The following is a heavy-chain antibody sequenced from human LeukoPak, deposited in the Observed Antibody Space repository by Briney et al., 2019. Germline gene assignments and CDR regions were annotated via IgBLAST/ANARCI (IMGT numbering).Heavy chain of an antibody. J-gene: IGHJ6*02. CDR2: ISAYNGNT. V-gene: IGHV1-18*01. D-gene: IGHD3-10*01. CDR1: GYTFTSYG. CDR3: ARDWGRVRGVQPYPYYYYGMDV. Sequence: ASVKVSCKASGYTFTSYGISWVRQAPGQGLEWMGWISAYNGNTNYAQKLQGRVTMTTDTSTSTAYMELRSLRSDDTAVYYCARDWGRVRGVQPYPYYYYGMDVWGQGTTVTVSS.